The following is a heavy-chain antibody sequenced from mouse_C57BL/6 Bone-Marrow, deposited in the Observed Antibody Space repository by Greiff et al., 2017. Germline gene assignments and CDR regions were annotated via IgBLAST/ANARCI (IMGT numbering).Heavy chain of an antibody. CDR1: GFTFSSYA. CDR3: ARVRFDY. J-gene: IGHJ2*01. CDR2: ISDGGSYT. V-gene: IGHV5-4*01. Sequence: EVQVVESGGGLVKPGGSLKLSCAASGFTFSSYAMSWVRPTPEKRLEWVATISDGGSYTYYPDNVKGRFTISRDNAKNNLYLQMSHLKSEDTAMYYCARVRFDYWGQGTTLTVSS.